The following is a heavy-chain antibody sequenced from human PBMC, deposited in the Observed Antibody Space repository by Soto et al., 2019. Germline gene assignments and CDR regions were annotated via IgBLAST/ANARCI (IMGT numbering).Heavy chain of an antibody. D-gene: IGHD2-15*01. CDR1: GFTFRNYG. CDR3: ARDGYSDYYAMDV. V-gene: IGHV3-30*19. J-gene: IGHJ6*02. CDR2: MYSDGSNK. Sequence: QVQLVESGGGVVQPGRSLRLSCAASGFTFRNYGMHWVRQAPGKGLEWVAIMYSDGSNKYYADSVKGRFTISRDTSKSRLYLQMSSLRAEDTAVYYCARDGYSDYYAMDVWGQGTTVTVSS.